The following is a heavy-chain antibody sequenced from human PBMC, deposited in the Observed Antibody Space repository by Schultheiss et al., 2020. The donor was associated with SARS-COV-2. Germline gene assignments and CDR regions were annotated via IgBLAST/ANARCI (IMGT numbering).Heavy chain of an antibody. CDR3: ARDHSTYSSSWWGGWFDP. Sequence: GGSLRLSCAASGFTFSSYGMHWVRQAPGKGLEWVAVIWYDGSNKYYADSVKGRFTISRDNSKNTLYLQMNSLRAEDTAEYYCARDHSTYSSSWWGGWFDPWGQGTLVTVSS. CDR2: IWYDGSNK. J-gene: IGHJ5*02. CDR1: GFTFSSYG. V-gene: IGHV3-33*01. D-gene: IGHD6-13*01.